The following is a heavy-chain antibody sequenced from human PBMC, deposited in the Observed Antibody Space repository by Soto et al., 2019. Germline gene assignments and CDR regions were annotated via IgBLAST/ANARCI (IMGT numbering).Heavy chain of an antibody. Sequence: QVQLVESGGGVVQPGRSLRLSCTASGFIFSNYVMYWVRQAPGTGLEWVAFMSYDGTAKSYADSVKGRFTISRDNSQNTLYLQMNSLRPEDTGVYYCAREVLWSLYFDYWGQGSLVTVSS. J-gene: IGHJ4*02. CDR3: AREVLWSLYFDY. CDR1: GFIFSNYV. CDR2: MSYDGTAK. D-gene: IGHD3-10*01. V-gene: IGHV3-30-3*01.